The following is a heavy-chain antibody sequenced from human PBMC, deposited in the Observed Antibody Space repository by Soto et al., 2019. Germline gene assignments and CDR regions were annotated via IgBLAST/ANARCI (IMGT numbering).Heavy chain of an antibody. CDR2: ISSSSSYI. V-gene: IGHV3-21*01. D-gene: IGHD1-26*01. CDR3: AVGEIEGSSLNIHWFDP. J-gene: IGHJ5*02. Sequence: GGSLRLSCAASGFTFSSYSMNWVRQAPGKGLEWVSSISSSSSYIYYADSVKGRFTISRDNAKNSLYLQMNSLRAEDTAVYCCAVGEIEGSSLNIHWFDPWGQVSLVTVSS. CDR1: GFTFSSYS.